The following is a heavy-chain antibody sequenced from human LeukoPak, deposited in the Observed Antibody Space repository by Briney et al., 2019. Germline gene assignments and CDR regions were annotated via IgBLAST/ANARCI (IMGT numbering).Heavy chain of an antibody. D-gene: IGHD3-10*01. V-gene: IGHV4-61*02. CDR2: IYTSGST. CDR1: GGSISSGSYY. J-gene: IGHJ4*02. CDR3: ARGRGYGSGSYYRYYFDY. Sequence: SQTLSLTCTVSGGSISSGSYYWSWIRQPAGKGLEWIGRIYTSGSTNYNPSLKSRVTISVDTSKNQFSLKLSSVTTADTAVCYCARGRGYGSGSYYRYYFDYWGQGTLVTVSS.